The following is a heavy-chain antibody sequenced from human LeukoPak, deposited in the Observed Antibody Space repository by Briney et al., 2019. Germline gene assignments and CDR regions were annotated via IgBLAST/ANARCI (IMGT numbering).Heavy chain of an antibody. V-gene: IGHV3-23*01. CDR2: ISGSGGST. J-gene: IGHJ6*03. CDR1: GFTFSSYA. Sequence: GGSLRLSCAASGFTFSSYAMSWVRQAPGKGLEWVSAISGSGGSTYYADSVKGRFTISRDNSKNTLYLQMNSLRAEDTAVYYCAKRSSYCSSTSCRGVYCYYMDVWGKGTTVTVSS. CDR3: AKRSSYCSSTSCRGVYCYYMDV. D-gene: IGHD2-2*01.